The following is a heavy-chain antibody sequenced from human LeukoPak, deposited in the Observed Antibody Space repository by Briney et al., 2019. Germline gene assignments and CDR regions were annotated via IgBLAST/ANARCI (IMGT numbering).Heavy chain of an antibody. V-gene: IGHV1-46*01. Sequence: GASVKVSCKASGYIFTSYYMHWVRQAPGQGLEWMGIINPSDGSTNYAQKFQGRVTMTRDTSTGTVYMDLTSLRSDDTAVYYCARAPDDYDFWSGPFDYWGRGTLVTVSS. CDR1: GYIFTSYY. CDR3: ARAPDDYDFWSGPFDY. J-gene: IGHJ4*02. D-gene: IGHD3-3*01. CDR2: INPSDGST.